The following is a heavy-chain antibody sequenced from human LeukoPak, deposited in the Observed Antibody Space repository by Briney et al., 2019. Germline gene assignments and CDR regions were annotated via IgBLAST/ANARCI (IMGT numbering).Heavy chain of an antibody. Sequence: SETLSLTCTVSGGSVSNSNYCWGWIRQPPGKQLEWIGSIDYSGSPLYNPSLKSRVTISVDTSKNQFSLKLSSVTAADTAVYYCARAWRGAMVRGKVTTNYGMDVWGQGTTVTVSS. V-gene: IGHV4-39*01. CDR2: IDYSGSP. J-gene: IGHJ6*02. D-gene: IGHD3-10*01. CDR3: ARAWRGAMVRGKVTTNYGMDV. CDR1: GGSVSNSNYC.